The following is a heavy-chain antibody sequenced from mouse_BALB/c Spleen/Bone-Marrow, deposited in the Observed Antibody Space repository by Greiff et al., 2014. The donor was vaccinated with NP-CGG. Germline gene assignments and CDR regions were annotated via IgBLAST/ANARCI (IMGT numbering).Heavy chain of an antibody. V-gene: IGHV3-2*02. Sequence: EVQRVESGPGLVKPSQSLSLTCTVTGYSITNDYAWNWIRQFPGNKLEWMGYISYSGSTSYKPSLKSRISITRDTSKSQFFLQLNSVTTEDTATYYCARSNDGFPAWFAYWGQGTLVTVSA. CDR1: GYSITNDYA. CDR2: ISYSGST. D-gene: IGHD2-3*01. J-gene: IGHJ3*01. CDR3: ARSNDGFPAWFAY.